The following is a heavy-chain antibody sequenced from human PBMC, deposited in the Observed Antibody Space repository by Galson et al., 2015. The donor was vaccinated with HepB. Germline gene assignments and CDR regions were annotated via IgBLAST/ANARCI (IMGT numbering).Heavy chain of an antibody. CDR2: ISGSGGST. Sequence: SLRLSCAASGFTFSSYAMSWVRQAPGKGLEWVSAISGSGGSTYYADSVKGRFTISRDNSKNTLYLQMNSLRAEDTAVYYCANDGASDFWHTNAFDIWGQGTMVTVSS. D-gene: IGHD3-3*01. CDR1: GFTFSSYA. J-gene: IGHJ3*02. CDR3: ANDGASDFWHTNAFDI. V-gene: IGHV3-23*01.